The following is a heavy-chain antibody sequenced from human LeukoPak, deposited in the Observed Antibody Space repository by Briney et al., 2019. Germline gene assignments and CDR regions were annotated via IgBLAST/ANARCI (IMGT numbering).Heavy chain of an antibody. CDR3: ARDRGWGLRFLDY. J-gene: IGHJ4*02. CDR2: IKQDGSEK. Sequence: PRGSLRLSCAASGFTLSSYWMTWVRQAPGKGLEWVANIKQDGSEKYYVDSVKGRFTISRDNAKNSLYLQMNSLRAEDTAVYYCARDRGWGLRFLDYWGQGTLVTVSS. D-gene: IGHD1-26*01. V-gene: IGHV3-7*01. CDR1: GFTLSSYW.